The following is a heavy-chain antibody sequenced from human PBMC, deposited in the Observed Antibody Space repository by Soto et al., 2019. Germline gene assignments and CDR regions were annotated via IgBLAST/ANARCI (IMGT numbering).Heavy chain of an antibody. CDR2: ISVSGDRT. D-gene: IGHD3-16*01. CDR3: AKWGRWLQDDAFDI. CDR1: GFTFSSYA. V-gene: IGHV3-23*01. Sequence: GGSLRLSCAASGFTFSSYAMCWVRQAPGKGLEWVSSISVSGDRTFYADSVKGRFAISRDNSRNTLHLQMNSLRAEDTAVYYCAKWGRWLQDDAFDIWGQGTMVTVSS. J-gene: IGHJ3*02.